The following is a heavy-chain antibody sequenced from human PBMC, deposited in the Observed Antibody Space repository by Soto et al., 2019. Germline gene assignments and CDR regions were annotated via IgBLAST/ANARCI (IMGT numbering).Heavy chain of an antibody. CDR2: ISYDGSNK. CDR1: GFTFSSYA. V-gene: IGHV3-30-3*01. Sequence: GGSLRLSCAASGFTFSSYAMHWVRQAPGKGLEWVAVISYDGSNKYYADSVKGRFTISRDNSKNTLYLQMNSLRAEDTAVYYCARDLVRITYYDILTGYYQLYYYGMDVWGPGTTVTVSS. D-gene: IGHD3-9*01. CDR3: ARDLVRITYYDILTGYYQLYYYGMDV. J-gene: IGHJ6*02.